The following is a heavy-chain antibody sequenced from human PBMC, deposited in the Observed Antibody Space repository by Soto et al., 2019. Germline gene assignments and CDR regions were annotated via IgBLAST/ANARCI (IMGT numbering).Heavy chain of an antibody. CDR3: AGHSSATRNFQH. J-gene: IGHJ1*01. CDR2: IYYSGST. CDR1: GGSISGYY. V-gene: IGHV4-59*08. Sequence: SETLSLTCTVSGGSISGYYWSWIRQPPGKGLEWIGYIYYSGSTNYNPSLKSRVTISVDTSKNQFSLKLSSVTAADTAVYYCAGHSSATRNFQHWGQGTLVTVSS. D-gene: IGHD6-19*01.